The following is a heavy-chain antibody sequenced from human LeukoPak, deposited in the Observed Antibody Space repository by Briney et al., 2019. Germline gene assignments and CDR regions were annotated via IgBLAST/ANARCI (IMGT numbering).Heavy chain of an antibody. J-gene: IGHJ5*02. CDR1: GGSTSSSSYN. Sequence: ASETLSLTCTVSGGSTSSSSYNWGWIRQPPGKGLEWIASIYYSGSTYYNPSLKSRVTISVDTSKNQFSLKLSSVTAADTAVYYCARRPRGGYYYDSRRWFDPRGQGTLVTVSS. CDR3: ARRPRGGYYYDSRRWFDP. V-gene: IGHV4-39*01. D-gene: IGHD3-22*01. CDR2: IYYSGST.